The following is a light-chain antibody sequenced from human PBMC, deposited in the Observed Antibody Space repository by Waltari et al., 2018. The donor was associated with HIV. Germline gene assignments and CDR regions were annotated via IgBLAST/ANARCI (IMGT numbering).Light chain of an antibody. V-gene: IGLV2-8*01. J-gene: IGLJ2*01. CDR1: SNDIGTYNF. CDR2: DVT. CDR3: VSYTEKDTFLL. Sequence: QSALTQPPSASGSPGQSVAISCTGSSNDIGTYNFVSWYQHHPGKAPKLLIYDVTRGPPGIPAPFPGTKSGYTASLTVSDLQVEDEADYYCVSYTEKDTFLLFGGGTKLAV.